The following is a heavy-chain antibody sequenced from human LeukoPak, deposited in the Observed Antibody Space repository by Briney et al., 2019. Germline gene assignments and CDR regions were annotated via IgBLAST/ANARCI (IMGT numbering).Heavy chain of an antibody. CDR2: IFYSGST. D-gene: IGHD1-7*01. Sequence: SETLSLTCTVSGDSISSGGYYWSWIRQHPGKGLEWIGYIFYSGSTYYNPSLRSRVTISVDTSKSQFSLKLSSVTAADTAVYYCARARVNWNYVVSVGMDVWGQGTTVTVSS. J-gene: IGHJ6*02. CDR3: ARARVNWNYVVSVGMDV. V-gene: IGHV4-31*03. CDR1: GDSISSGGYY.